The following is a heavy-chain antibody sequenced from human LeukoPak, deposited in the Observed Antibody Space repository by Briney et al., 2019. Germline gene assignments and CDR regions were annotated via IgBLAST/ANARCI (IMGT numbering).Heavy chain of an antibody. V-gene: IGHV3-21*01. J-gene: IGHJ3*01. CDR3: ARDLDCTTTICPEGDDAFDV. CDR1: GFTFNIYS. CDR2: ISSRSIYI. Sequence: GGSLRLSCAASGFTFNIYSMNWVRQVPGKGLEWVSAISSRSIYIFYADSVKGRFTISRDNAKNSLYLQMNSLRAEDTAVYYCARDLDCTTTICPEGDDAFDVWGQGTMVTVSS. D-gene: IGHD2-2*01.